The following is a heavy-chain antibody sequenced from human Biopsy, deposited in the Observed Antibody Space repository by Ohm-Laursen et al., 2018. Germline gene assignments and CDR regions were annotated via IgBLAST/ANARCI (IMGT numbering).Heavy chain of an antibody. V-gene: IGHV1-46*01. D-gene: IGHD2-21*02. CDR3: AKDLGQVTAAIGY. Sequence: ASVKVSCKTSGNTFATYHIHWVRQAPGQGLEWMGVISPSGATTSFSQKFQGRITMTRDTSTGTVYMDLNSLGSEDTALYYCAKDLGQVTAAIGYWGQGTLVTVSS. CDR2: ISPSGATT. J-gene: IGHJ4*02. CDR1: GNTFATYH.